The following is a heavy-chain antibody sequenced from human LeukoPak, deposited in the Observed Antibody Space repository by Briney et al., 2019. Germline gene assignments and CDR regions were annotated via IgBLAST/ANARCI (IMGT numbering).Heavy chain of an antibody. CDR3: AGLQQLAFDY. CDR2: ISSSGSMI. CDR1: GFTFTDYY. Sequence: GGSLRLSCAASGFTFTDYYMTWLRQAPGKGLEWASYISSSGSMIYYAESVRGRFTISRDNAKNSLSLQLNSLRADDTAVYYCAGLQQLAFDYWGQGTPVTVSS. V-gene: IGHV3-11*01. D-gene: IGHD1-1*01. J-gene: IGHJ4*02.